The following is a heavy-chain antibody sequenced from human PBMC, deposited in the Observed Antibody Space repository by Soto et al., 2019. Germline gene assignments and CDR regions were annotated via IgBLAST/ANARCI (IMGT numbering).Heavy chain of an antibody. CDR3: ARSGRLFDY. CDR2: INHSGNT. CDR1: GGSFSDYY. J-gene: IGHJ4*02. D-gene: IGHD3-10*01. V-gene: IGHV4-34*01. Sequence: QVQLQQWGAGLLKPSETLSLTCAVYGGSFSDYYWSWIRQPPGKGLEWIGEINHSGNTNYSPSLTXRXTXPVHTPKTRFSLMVSFVTAAGTAVYYCARSGRLFDYWGQGISVTVSS.